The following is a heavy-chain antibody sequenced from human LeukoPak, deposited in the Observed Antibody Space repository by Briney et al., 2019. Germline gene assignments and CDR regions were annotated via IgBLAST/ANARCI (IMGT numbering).Heavy chain of an antibody. Sequence: PSETLSLTCTVSGGSISSYYWSWIRQPPGKGLEWIGYIYYTGSTNYNSSLRSRVAISVDTSKNHFSLKLTSVTAADAAVYYCARMYDRSGYYYPFDYWGQGTLVTVSS. D-gene: IGHD3-22*01. J-gene: IGHJ4*02. CDR3: ARMYDRSGYYYPFDY. CDR1: GGSISSYY. V-gene: IGHV4-59*08. CDR2: IYYTGST.